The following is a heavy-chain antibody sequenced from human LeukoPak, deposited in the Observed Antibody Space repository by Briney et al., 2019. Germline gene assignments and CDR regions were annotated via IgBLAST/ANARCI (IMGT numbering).Heavy chain of an antibody. Sequence: PGGSLRLSCAASGFTFSSYWMSWVRQAPGKGLEWVANIKQDGSEKYYVDSVKGRFAISRDNAKNSLYLQMNSLRAEDTAVYYCAKDRAPDTYYDILTGSKGSYFDYWGQGTLVTVSS. J-gene: IGHJ4*02. D-gene: IGHD3-9*01. CDR1: GFTFSSYW. CDR3: AKDRAPDTYYDILTGSKGSYFDY. CDR2: IKQDGSEK. V-gene: IGHV3-7*03.